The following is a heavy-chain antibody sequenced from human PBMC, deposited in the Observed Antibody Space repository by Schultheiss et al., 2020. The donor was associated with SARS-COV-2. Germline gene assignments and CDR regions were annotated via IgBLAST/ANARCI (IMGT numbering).Heavy chain of an antibody. D-gene: IGHD2-2*01. V-gene: IGHV3-33*01. J-gene: IGHJ4*02. CDR2: IWYDGSNK. CDR3: ARALHAVPAAHDY. Sequence: GGSLRLSCAASGFTFSSYGMHWVRQAPGKGLEWVAVIWYDGSNKYYADSVKGRFTISRDNSKNTLYLQMNSLRAEDTAVYYCARALHAVPAAHDYWGQGTLVTVSS. CDR1: GFTFSSYG.